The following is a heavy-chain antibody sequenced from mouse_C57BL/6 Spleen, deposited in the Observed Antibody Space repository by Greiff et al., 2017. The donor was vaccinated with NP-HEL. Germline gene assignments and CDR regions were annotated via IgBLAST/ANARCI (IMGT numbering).Heavy chain of an antibody. CDR3: ARLLRSSWFAY. V-gene: IGHV1-64*01. D-gene: IGHD1-1*01. CDR1: GYPFPSSG. CDR2: IHPNGGST. Sequence: VKLKQPGAERVKPGASGRLSCKASGYPFPSSGMHWGKRRHEQGLEWIGMIHPNGGSTNYNEKFKSKATLTVDKSSSTAYMQLSSLTSEDSAVYYCARLLRSSWFAYWGQGTLVTVSA. J-gene: IGHJ3*01.